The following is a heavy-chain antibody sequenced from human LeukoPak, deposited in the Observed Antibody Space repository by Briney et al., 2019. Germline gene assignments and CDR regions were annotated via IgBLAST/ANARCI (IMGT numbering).Heavy chain of an antibody. CDR3: ARKLSGSGYFPFPDY. Sequence: PSETLSLTCTVSGGSISSYYWSWIRQPPGKGLEWIGYIYYSGSTNYNPSLKSRVTISVDTSKNQFSLKLSSVTAADTAVYYCARKLSGSGYFPFPDYWGQGTLVTVSS. CDR1: GGSISSYY. D-gene: IGHD3-22*01. V-gene: IGHV4-59*01. CDR2: IYYSGST. J-gene: IGHJ4*02.